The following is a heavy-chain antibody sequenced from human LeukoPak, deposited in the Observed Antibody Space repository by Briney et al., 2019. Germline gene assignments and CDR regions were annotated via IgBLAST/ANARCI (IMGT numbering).Heavy chain of an antibody. CDR3: ASVGATTYYYYGMDV. CDR2: ISYDGSNK. V-gene: IGHV3-30-3*01. J-gene: IGHJ6*02. D-gene: IGHD1-26*01. Sequence: GGSLRLSCAASGFTFSSHAMHWVRQAPGKGLEWVAVISYDGSNKYYADSVKGRFTISRDNSRNTLYLQMNSLRAEDTAVYYCASVGATTYYYYGMDVWGQGTTVTVSS. CDR1: GFTFSSHA.